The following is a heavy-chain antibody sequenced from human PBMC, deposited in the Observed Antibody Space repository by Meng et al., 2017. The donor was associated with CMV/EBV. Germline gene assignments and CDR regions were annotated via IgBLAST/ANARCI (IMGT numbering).Heavy chain of an antibody. CDR1: GGSISSYY. CDR2: IYTSGST. D-gene: IGHD6-19*01. Sequence: VQVQVSGPGPVKPSEILSLPWNVSGGSISSYYWSWIRTPAGKGLEWIGRIYTSGSTNYNPSLKSRVTMSVDTSKNQFSLKLSSVTAADTAVYYCARDSSGWYPHFDYWGQGTLVTVSS. J-gene: IGHJ4*02. CDR3: ARDSSGWYPHFDY. V-gene: IGHV4-4*07.